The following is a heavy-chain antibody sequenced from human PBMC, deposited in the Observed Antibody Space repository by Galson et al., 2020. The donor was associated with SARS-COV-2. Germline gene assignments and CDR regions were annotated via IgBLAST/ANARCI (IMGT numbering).Heavy chain of an antibody. CDR2: IYYTGST. V-gene: IGHV4-39*02. CDR1: GGSISSSSHY. CDR3: AREGSKIAVAGTSFDY. J-gene: IGHJ4*02. D-gene: IGHD6-19*01. Sequence: SETPSLTCTVSGGSISSSSHYWGWIRQPPGKGLEWIGSIYYTGSTYYNPSLKSRVTISVDTSKKQFSLRLRSVTAADTSVYYCAREGSKIAVAGTSFDYWGQGTLVTVSS.